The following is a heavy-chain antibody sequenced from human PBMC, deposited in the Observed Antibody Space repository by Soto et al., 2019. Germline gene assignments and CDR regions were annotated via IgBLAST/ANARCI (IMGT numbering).Heavy chain of an antibody. CDR3: ARGNALDV. V-gene: IGHV6-1*01. CDR2: TYYRSKWFH. J-gene: IGHJ3*01. D-gene: IGHD3-10*01. CDR1: GDSVSSDITS. Sequence: SETLSLTCAISGDSVSSDITSWNWIRQSPSRGLEWLGRTYYRSKWFHDYAASVKSRITINPDTSKNQFSLELNSMTPEDTAVYYCARGNALDVWGQGTVVTVSS.